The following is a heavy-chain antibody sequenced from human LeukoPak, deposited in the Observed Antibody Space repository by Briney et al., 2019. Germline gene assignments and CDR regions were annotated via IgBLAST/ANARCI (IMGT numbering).Heavy chain of an antibody. V-gene: IGHV1-18*01. CDR3: ARDYCSSTSCYMGHRWLRRPIDY. CDR1: GYTFTSYG. J-gene: IGHJ4*02. D-gene: IGHD2-2*02. CDR2: ISAYNGNT. Sequence: ASVKVSCKASGYTFTSYGISWVRQAPGQGLEWMGWISAYNGNTNYAQKLQGRVTMTTDTSTSTAYMELRSLRSDDTAVYYCARDYCSSTSCYMGHRWLRRPIDYWGQGTLVTVSS.